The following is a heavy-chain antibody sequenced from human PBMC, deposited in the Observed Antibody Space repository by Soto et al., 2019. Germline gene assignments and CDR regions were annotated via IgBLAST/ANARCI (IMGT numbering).Heavy chain of an antibody. D-gene: IGHD3-22*01. CDR1: GGSISSDDYY. Sequence: NPSETLSLTCTVSGGSISSDDYYWSWIRQAPGRGLEWIGYIHSSGSIYYNPSLKSRATMSIDTAGNQFSLKVSSVTVADTAVYYCARDLDGLHDDTSGPFLRPGWGQGTLVTVSS. CDR3: ARDLDGLHDDTSGPFLRPG. CDR2: IHSSGSI. J-gene: IGHJ1*01. V-gene: IGHV4-30-4*01.